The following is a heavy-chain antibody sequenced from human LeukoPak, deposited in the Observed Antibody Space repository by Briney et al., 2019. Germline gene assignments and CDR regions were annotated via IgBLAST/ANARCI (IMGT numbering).Heavy chain of an antibody. CDR2: IKQDGSEQ. CDR3: ARACSPRYAFDI. D-gene: IGHD2-15*01. CDR1: GFTFSSYW. Sequence: GALRLSCAASGFTFSSYWMSWVRQAPGKGLEWVAYIKQDGSEQYYVVSVKGRFTISRDNAKHSLYLEMNSLRAEDTAGYCCARACSPRYAFDIWGQGTMVTVSS. V-gene: IGHV3-7*01. J-gene: IGHJ3*02.